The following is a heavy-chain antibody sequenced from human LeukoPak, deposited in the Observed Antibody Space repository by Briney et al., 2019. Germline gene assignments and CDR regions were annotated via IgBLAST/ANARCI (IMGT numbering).Heavy chain of an antibody. CDR1: VYTFTSYY. Sequence: ASVKVSCKASVYTFTSYYMHWVRQAPGQGLEWMGIINPSGGSTSYAQKFQGRVTMTRDTSTSTVYMELSSLRSAGTAVRYFARLVVLGGSFKDYYYYMDAWGKGTTVTVSS. J-gene: IGHJ6*03. D-gene: IGHD1-26*01. CDR2: INPSGGST. CDR3: ARLVVLGGSFKDYYYYMDA. V-gene: IGHV1-46*01.